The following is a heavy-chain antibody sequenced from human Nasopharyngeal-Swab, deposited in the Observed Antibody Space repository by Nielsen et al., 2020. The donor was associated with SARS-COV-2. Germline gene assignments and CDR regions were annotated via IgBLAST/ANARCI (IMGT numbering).Heavy chain of an antibody. Sequence: GESLKISCAASGFTFSDYYMSWIRQAPGKGLEWVSYISSSGSTIYYADPVKGRFTISRDNAKNSLYLQMNSLRAEDTAVYYCARDGRTYCSSTSCDNRTYYYYGMDVWGQGTTVTVSS. V-gene: IGHV3-11*04. CDR3: ARDGRTYCSSTSCDNRTYYYYGMDV. J-gene: IGHJ6*02. CDR1: GFTFSDYY. CDR2: ISSSGSTI. D-gene: IGHD2-2*02.